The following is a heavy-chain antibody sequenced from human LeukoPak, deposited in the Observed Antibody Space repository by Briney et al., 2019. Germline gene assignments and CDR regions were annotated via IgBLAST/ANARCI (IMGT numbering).Heavy chain of an antibody. V-gene: IGHV1-8*01. D-gene: IGHD3-10*01. CDR3: ASRYYYGSRSSTHYYGMDV. CDR2: MNPNSGNT. CDR1: GYTFTSYD. Sequence: ASVKVSCKASGYTFTSYDINWVRQATGQGLEWMGWMNPNSGNTGYAQKFQGRVTMTRNISISTAYMELSSLRSEDTAVYYCASRYYYGSRSSTHYYGMDVWGQGTTVTVSS. J-gene: IGHJ6*02.